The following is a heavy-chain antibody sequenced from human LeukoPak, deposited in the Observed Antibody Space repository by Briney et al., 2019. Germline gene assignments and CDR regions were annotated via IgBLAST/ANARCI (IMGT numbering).Heavy chain of an antibody. CDR3: ARVGPATAFDY. CDR1: GFTFSSYA. CDR2: ISGSGGST. D-gene: IGHD2-2*01. Sequence: GGSLRLSCAASGFTFSSYAMSWVRQAPGKGLEWVSAISGSGGSTYYADSVKGRFTISRDNSKNTLYLQMASLRDEDMGVYYCARVGPATAFDYWGQGSQATVSS. J-gene: IGHJ4*02. V-gene: IGHV3-23*01.